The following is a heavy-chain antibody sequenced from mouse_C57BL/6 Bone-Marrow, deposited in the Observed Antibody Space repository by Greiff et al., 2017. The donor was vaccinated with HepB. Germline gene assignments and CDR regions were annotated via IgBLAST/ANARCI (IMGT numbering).Heavy chain of an antibody. J-gene: IGHJ4*01. CDR3: TKGKTDDSYAMDY. V-gene: IGHV1-15*01. CDR2: IDPETGGT. D-gene: IGHD2-12*01. Sequence: QVQLQQSGAELVRPGASVTLSCKASGYTFTDYEMHWVKQTPVHGLEWIGAIDPETGGTAYNQKFKGKAIMTADKSSSTAYMELRSLTSEDAAVYYCTKGKTDDSYAMDYWGQGTSVTVSS. CDR1: GYTFTDYE.